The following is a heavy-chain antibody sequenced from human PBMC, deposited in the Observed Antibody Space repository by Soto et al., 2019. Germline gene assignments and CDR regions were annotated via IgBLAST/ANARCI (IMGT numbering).Heavy chain of an antibody. CDR1: GGSLGDYY. CDR3: ARGRKGSSSSWYVD. D-gene: IGHD6-13*01. Sequence: QVQLQQWGAGLLRPSETLSLSCDVYGGSLGDYYWSCIRQPPGKGLEWIVEISHSGNTNYNPSLKSRVIILIDTSKNQFSLKLSFVTAADTAVYYCARGRKGSSSSWYVDWGQGTLVTVSS. J-gene: IGHJ4*02. V-gene: IGHV4-34*01. CDR2: ISHSGNT.